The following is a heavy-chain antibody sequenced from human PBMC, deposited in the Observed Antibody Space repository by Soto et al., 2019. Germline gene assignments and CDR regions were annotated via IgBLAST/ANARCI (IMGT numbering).Heavy chain of an antibody. D-gene: IGHD4-17*01. CDR2: ISGSGGST. J-gene: IGHJ2*01. V-gene: IGHV3-23*01. CDR3: AKDHDYGDYWYFDL. CDR1: GFTFSSYA. Sequence: GGSLRLSCAASGFTFSSYAMSWVRQAPGKGLEWVSAISGSGGSTYYADSVKGRFTISRDNSKNTLYMQMNSLRAEDTAVYYCAKDHDYGDYWYFDLWGRGTLVTVSS.